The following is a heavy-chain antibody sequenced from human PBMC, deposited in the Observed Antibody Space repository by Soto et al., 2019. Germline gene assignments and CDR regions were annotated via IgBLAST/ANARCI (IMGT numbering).Heavy chain of an antibody. Sequence: QVQLVQSGAEVKKPGASVKVSCKASGYTFTSYYMHWVRQAPGQGLEWMGIINPSGGSTSYAQKLQGRVTMTRDTSTSTVYMELSSLRSEDTAVYYCARVPTVATITHDAFDIWGQGTMVTVSS. J-gene: IGHJ3*02. CDR1: GYTFTSYY. V-gene: IGHV1-46*01. CDR2: INPSGGST. D-gene: IGHD5-12*01. CDR3: ARVPTVATITHDAFDI.